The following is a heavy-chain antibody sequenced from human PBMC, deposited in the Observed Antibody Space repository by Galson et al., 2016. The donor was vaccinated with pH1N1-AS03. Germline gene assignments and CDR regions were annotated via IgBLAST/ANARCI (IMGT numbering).Heavy chain of an antibody. J-gene: IGHJ6*02. V-gene: IGHV1-18*01. D-gene: IGHD6-25*01. CDR3: ARDAAYYYGMDV. CDR1: GYTITNYG. CDR2: ISSFNGYT. Sequence: SVKVSCKASGYTITNYGVSWVRQAPGQGLEWMGGISSFNGYTTYAQKLQDGVTMTRDTSTSTAYMELRSLRSDDTAVYFCARDAAYYYGMDVWGQGTTVIVS.